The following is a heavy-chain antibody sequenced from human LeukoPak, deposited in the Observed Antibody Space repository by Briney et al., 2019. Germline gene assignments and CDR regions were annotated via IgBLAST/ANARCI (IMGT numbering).Heavy chain of an antibody. J-gene: IGHJ4*02. D-gene: IGHD6-19*01. Sequence: GGSLRLSCAASGFTVSSNYMSWVRQAPGKGLEWVSVIYSGGSTYYADSVKGRFTISRDNSKNTLYLQMNSLRAEDTAVYYCARDQLRGSGWYGGVDYWGQGTLVTVSS. CDR1: GFTVSSNY. V-gene: IGHV3-53*01. CDR2: IYSGGST. CDR3: ARDQLRGSGWYGGVDY.